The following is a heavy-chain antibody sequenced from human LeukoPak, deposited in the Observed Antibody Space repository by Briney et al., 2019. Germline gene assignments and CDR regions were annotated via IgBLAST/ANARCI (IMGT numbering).Heavy chain of an antibody. CDR2: INPNIGVT. CDR3: ARGDQEATPDFDY. Sequence: ASVKVSCKTSGYTFTDYYVYWVRQAPGQGLEWMGWINPNIGVTNYAQKFQGRVTMTRDTSINTAYLEMSRLRSDDTAVYFCARGDQEATPDFDYWGQGTLLTVSS. D-gene: IGHD2-15*01. V-gene: IGHV1-2*02. J-gene: IGHJ4*02. CDR1: GYTFTDYY.